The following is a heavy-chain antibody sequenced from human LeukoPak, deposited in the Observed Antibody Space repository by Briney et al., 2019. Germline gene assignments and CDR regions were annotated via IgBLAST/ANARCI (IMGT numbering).Heavy chain of an antibody. CDR2: IYYSGST. CDR1: GGSISSYY. Sequence: PSEALSLTCTVSGGSISSYYWSWIRQPPGKGLEWIGYIYYSGSTNYNPSLKSRVTISVDTSKNQFSLKLSSVTAADTAVYYCARYGGYGHYWGQGTLVTVSS. CDR3: ARYGGYGHY. J-gene: IGHJ4*02. V-gene: IGHV4-59*01. D-gene: IGHD5-12*01.